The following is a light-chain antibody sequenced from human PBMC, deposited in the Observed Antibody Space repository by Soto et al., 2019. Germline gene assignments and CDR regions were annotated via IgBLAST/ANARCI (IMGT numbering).Light chain of an antibody. CDR3: QQYHNSVLT. CDR2: AAS. CDR1: QSISNF. J-gene: IGKJ4*01. Sequence: DILMTQSPSSLSASVGDRVTITCRASQSISNFLNWCQHKPGKAPKVLISAASTLRSGVPSRFSGSGSGTDFTLTISSLQPDDSATYYCQQYHNSVLTFGGGTTVEIK. V-gene: IGKV1-39*01.